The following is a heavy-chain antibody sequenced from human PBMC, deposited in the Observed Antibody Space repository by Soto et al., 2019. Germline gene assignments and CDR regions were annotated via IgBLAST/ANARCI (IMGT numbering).Heavy chain of an antibody. V-gene: IGHV5-10-1*01. J-gene: IGHJ6*02. D-gene: IGHD3-22*01. Sequence: QLVQSGAEVREPGESLRISCRGSGYTLTHYGIILVRQLPGKGLEWMGRIDPSDSYTKYGPPFQGHVTLSADKSVNTVYMQWDSLTASDTAVYYCAILIVSLGSGYRYLHGMDVWGQGTTVIVS. CDR2: IDPSDSYT. CDR1: GYTLTHYG. CDR3: AILIVSLGSGYRYLHGMDV.